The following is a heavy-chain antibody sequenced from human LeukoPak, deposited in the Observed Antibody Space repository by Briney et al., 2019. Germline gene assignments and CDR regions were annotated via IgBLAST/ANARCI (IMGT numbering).Heavy chain of an antibody. CDR1: GFTFDDYA. D-gene: IGHD6-19*01. CDR2: ISWNSGSI. V-gene: IGHV3-9*01. J-gene: IGHJ3*02. CDR3: ARAVAGTPNAFDI. Sequence: GGSLRLSCAASGFTFDDYAMHWVRQAPGKGLEWVSGISWNSGSIGYADSVKGRFTISRDNAKNSLYLQMNSLRAEDTALYYCARAVAGTPNAFDIWGQGTMVTVSS.